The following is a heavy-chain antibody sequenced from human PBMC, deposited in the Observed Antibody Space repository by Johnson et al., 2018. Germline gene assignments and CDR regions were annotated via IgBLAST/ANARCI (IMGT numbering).Heavy chain of an antibody. V-gene: IGHV3-74*01. CDR1: GFTFSSYW. Sequence: VQLQESGGGLVQXGGSLRLXCAASGFTFSSYWMHWVRQAPGKGLVWVSGISWNSGSIGYADSVKGRFTISRDNAKNSLYLHMNSLRAEDTAVYYCANTRGNTDVDYYYYMDVWGKGTTVTVSS. CDR3: ANTRGNTDVDYYYYMDV. D-gene: IGHD2/OR15-2a*01. CDR2: ISWNSGSI. J-gene: IGHJ6*03.